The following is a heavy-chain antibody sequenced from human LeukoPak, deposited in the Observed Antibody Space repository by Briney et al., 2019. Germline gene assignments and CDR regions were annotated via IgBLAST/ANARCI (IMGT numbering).Heavy chain of an antibody. CDR1: GGSLSGYY. D-gene: IGHD3-3*01. J-gene: IGHJ5*02. V-gene: IGHV4-34*01. CDR2: INHSGST. Sequence: SETLSLTCAVYGGSLSGYYWSWIRQPPGKGLEWIGEINHSGSTNYNPSLKSRVTISVDTSKNQFSLKLSSVTAADTAVYYCARGVLRFLEWLSKPNWFDPWGQGTLVTVSS. CDR3: ARGVLRFLEWLSKPNWFDP.